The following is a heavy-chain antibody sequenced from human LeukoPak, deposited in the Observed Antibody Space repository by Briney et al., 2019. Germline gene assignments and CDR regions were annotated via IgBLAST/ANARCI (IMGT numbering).Heavy chain of an antibody. D-gene: IGHD6-13*01. CDR1: GFTFDDYA. CDR2: ISWNSGSI. Sequence: PGRSLRLSCAASGFTFDDYAMHWVRQAPGKGLEWVSGISWNSGSIGYADSVKGRFTISRDNAKNSLYLQMNSLRAEDTALYYCAKGSWQQLDADYFDYWGQGTLVTVSS. CDR3: AKGSWQQLDADYFDY. J-gene: IGHJ4*02. V-gene: IGHV3-9*01.